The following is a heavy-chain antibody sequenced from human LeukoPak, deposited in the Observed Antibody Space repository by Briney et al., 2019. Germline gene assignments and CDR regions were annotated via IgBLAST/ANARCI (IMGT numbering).Heavy chain of an antibody. D-gene: IGHD3-22*01. V-gene: IGHV3-7*03. Sequence: GGSLRLSCAASGFTFSNYWMSWVRQAPGKGLEWVANIKQDGSAKYFVDSVKGRFTISRDNAKNSLYLQMNSLRAEDTALYYCAGYLLYDSSGYYYELGKGFAYWGQGTLVTVSS. CDR2: IKQDGSAK. J-gene: IGHJ4*02. CDR1: GFTFSNYW. CDR3: AGYLLYDSSGYYYELGKGFAY.